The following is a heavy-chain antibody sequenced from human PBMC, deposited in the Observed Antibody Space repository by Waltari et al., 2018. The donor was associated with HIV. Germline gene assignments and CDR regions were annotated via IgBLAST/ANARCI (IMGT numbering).Heavy chain of an antibody. CDR1: GGTFSSYA. Sequence: QVQLVQSGAEVKKPGSSVKVSCKASGGTFSSYAISWVRQAPGQGLEWMGGIIPIFGTANYAQKFQGRVTITADESTSTAYMELSSLRSEDTAVYYCAREYKSIAAFGGDWFDPWGQGTLVTVSS. J-gene: IGHJ5*02. CDR3: AREYKSIAAFGGDWFDP. V-gene: IGHV1-69*01. D-gene: IGHD6-6*01. CDR2: IIPIFGTA.